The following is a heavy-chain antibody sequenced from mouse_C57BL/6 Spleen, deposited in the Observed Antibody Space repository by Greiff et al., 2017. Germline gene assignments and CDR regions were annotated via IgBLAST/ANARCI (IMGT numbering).Heavy chain of an antibody. V-gene: IGHV1-80*01. CDR2: IYPGDGDT. CDR3: ARAGVYDGYFCDY. CDR1: GYAFSSYW. J-gene: IGHJ2*01. Sequence: QVQLQQSGAELVKPGASVKISCKASGYAFSSYWMNWVKQRPGKGLEWIGQIYPGDGDTNYNGKFKGKATLTADKSSSTAYMQLSSLTSEDSAVYFCARAGVYDGYFCDYWGQGTTLTVSS. D-gene: IGHD2-3*01.